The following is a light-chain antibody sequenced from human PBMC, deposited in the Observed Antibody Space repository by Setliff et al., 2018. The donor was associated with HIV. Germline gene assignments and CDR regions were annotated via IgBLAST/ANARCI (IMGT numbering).Light chain of an antibody. CDR2: GNN. CDR3: ETWDSSLSAYV. Sequence: QSVLTQPPSVSAAPGQKVTISCSGSSSNIGNNYVSWYQQLPGTAPKLLMYGNNKRPSGIPDRFSGSKSGTSATLGITGLQTGDEADYYCETWDSSLSAYVLGTGTKVTVL. V-gene: IGLV1-51*02. J-gene: IGLJ1*01. CDR1: SSNIGNNY.